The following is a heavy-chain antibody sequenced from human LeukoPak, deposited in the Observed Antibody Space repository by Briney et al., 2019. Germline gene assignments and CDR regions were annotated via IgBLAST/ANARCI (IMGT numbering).Heavy chain of an antibody. CDR1: GYTFTSYY. CDR3: ARSTIHETSHFDY. J-gene: IGHJ4*02. D-gene: IGHD3-3*01. V-gene: IGHV1-46*01. Sequence: ASVKVSCKASGYTFTSYYMHWARQAPGQGPEWMGIINPSGGSTSYAQKFQGRVTMTRDTSTSTVYMELSSLRSEDTAVYYCARSTIHETSHFDYWGQGTLVTVSS. CDR2: INPSGGST.